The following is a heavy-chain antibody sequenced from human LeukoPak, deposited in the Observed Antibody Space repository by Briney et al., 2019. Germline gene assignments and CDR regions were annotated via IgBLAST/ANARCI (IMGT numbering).Heavy chain of an antibody. CDR1: GYTFTGYY. J-gene: IGHJ5*02. CDR2: INPNSGGT. CDR3: ARDWEQLVTNWFDP. Sequence: ASAKVSCKASGYTFTGYYIHWVRQAPGQGLEWMGRINPNSGGTNYAQKFQGRVTMTRDTSISTAYMELSRLRSDDTAVYYCARDWEQLVTNWFDPWGQGTLVTVSS. D-gene: IGHD6-13*01. V-gene: IGHV1-2*06.